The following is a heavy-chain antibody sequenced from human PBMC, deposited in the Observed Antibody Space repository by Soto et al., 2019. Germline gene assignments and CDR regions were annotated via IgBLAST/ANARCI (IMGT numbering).Heavy chain of an antibody. CDR2: RAYDGSNK. V-gene: IGHV3-30*18. CDR3: AKVGVIAALGYFDL. J-gene: IGHJ2*01. CDR1: VFTFRSYA. Sequence: WGSLRLSCATSVFTFRSYAMLWVRQPPGKGLEWVAVRAYDGSNKYYVDSVKGRFTISRDNSKNMLDLQMDSLRAEDTAVYYCAKVGVIAALGYFDLWGRGTLVTSPQ. D-gene: IGHD6-13*01.